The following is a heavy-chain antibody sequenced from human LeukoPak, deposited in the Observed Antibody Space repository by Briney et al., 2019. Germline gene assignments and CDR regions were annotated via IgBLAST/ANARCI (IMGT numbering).Heavy chain of an antibody. J-gene: IGHJ4*02. Sequence: ASVTVSCTASGYIFTDYAINWVRQAPGERLEWMGWINAGNGNIKYSQKFQGRVTITRDRSASTAYMELNSLRSEDTAVYYCARGRWSTTTASYYFDSWGQGSLVTVS. D-gene: IGHD5/OR15-5a*01. V-gene: IGHV1-3*01. CDR1: GYIFTDYA. CDR3: ARGRWSTTTASYYFDS. CDR2: INAGNGNI.